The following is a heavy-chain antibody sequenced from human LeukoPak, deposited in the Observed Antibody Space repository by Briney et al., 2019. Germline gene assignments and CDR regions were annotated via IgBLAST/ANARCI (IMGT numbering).Heavy chain of an antibody. Sequence: GSPRLSCAASGYTFSSCAMNWVRQAPGKGLEWVSAITGSGGSTYYADSVKGRFTISRDNSKNTLYLQMSSLRAEDTALYYCAKFFSPYYYGMDVWGQGTTVTVSS. V-gene: IGHV3-23*01. CDR2: ITGSGGST. CDR3: AKFFSPYYYGMDV. CDR1: GYTFSSCA. J-gene: IGHJ6*02. D-gene: IGHD2/OR15-2a*01.